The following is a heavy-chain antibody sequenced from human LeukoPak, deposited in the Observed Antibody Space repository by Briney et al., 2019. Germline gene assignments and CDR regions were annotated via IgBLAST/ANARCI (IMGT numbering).Heavy chain of an antibody. Sequence: SDTLSLTCTVSGGSISSTTYYWGWIRLPPGKGLDWIGNIYYSGSTYDNPSHKSRVTISIDRSKNQFSLNLSSVTAADSAVYYCARGRYFDYWGQGTLVTVSS. J-gene: IGHJ4*02. CDR3: ARGRYFDY. V-gene: IGHV4-39*07. CDR1: GGSISSTTYY. CDR2: IYYSGST.